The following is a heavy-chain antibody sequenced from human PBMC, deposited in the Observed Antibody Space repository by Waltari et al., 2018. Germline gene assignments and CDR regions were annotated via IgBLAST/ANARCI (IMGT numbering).Heavy chain of an antibody. J-gene: IGHJ3*01. CDR1: GGSISSSSYY. CDR2: IYYSGST. Sequence: QLQLQESGPGLVKPSETLSLTCTVSGGSISSSSYYWGWIRQPPGKGLEWIGSIYYSGSTHYNPALKSRVTISVDTAKNQFSLKLSSVTAADTAVYYCARQSHSCYYHTDGYFWHGFDVWGPGAMVTVSS. D-gene: IGHD3-10*01. V-gene: IGHV4-39*01. CDR3: ARQSHSCYYHTDGYFWHGFDV.